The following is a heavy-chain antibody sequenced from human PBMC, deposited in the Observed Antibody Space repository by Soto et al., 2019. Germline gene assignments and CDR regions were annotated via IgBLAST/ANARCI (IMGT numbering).Heavy chain of an antibody. Sequence: QAQVVQSGAEVRKPGSSVKLSCKASEGTFNSYAIAWVRQAPGQGLEWMGGIIPYYNTLNYAQKFQDRVTITADDSTNTVYMELSSLRADDTAVYFCASGASRWYPYGFDAWAQGTLVTVSS. CDR3: ASGASRWYPYGFDA. V-gene: IGHV1-69*01. CDR1: EGTFNSYA. J-gene: IGHJ4*02. D-gene: IGHD6-13*01. CDR2: IIPYYNTL.